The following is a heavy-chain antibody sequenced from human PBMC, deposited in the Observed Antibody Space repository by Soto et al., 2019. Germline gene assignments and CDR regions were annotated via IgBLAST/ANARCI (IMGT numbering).Heavy chain of an antibody. CDR2: INHSGST. D-gene: IGHD3-16*02. CDR1: GGSFSGYY. Sequence: SETLSLTCAVYGGSFSGYYWSWIRQPPGKGLEWIGEINHSGSTNYNPSLKSRVTISVDTSKNQFSLKLSSVTAADTAVYYCARGRNIAHYYYYMDVWGKGTTVTVSS. V-gene: IGHV4-34*01. J-gene: IGHJ6*03. CDR3: ARGRNIAHYYYYMDV.